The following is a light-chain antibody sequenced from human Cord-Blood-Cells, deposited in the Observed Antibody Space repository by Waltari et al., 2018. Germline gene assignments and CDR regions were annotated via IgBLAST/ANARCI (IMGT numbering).Light chain of an antibody. Sequence: QMTQSPSPVPECVGDRVTFPCRASQGISSWLVWYQKKPGKAPKRLIYAASSLQSGVPSRFSGSGSGTDFTLTISSLQPEDFATYYCQQANSSPITFGRGTRLEIK. CDR2: AAS. V-gene: IGKV1D-12*01. CDR3: QQANSSPIT. J-gene: IGKJ4*01. CDR1: QGISSW.